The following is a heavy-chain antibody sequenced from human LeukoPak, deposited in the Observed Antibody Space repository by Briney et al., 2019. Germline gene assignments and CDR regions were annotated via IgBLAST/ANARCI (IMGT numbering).Heavy chain of an antibody. J-gene: IGHJ4*02. CDR1: GGSISSGGYY. D-gene: IGHD6-19*01. V-gene: IGHV4-31*03. CDR2: IYYSGST. CDR3: ARGDSSGWSY. Sequence: DPSETLSLTCTVSGGSISSGGYYWSWIRQHPGKGLEWIGYIYYSGSTYYNPSLKSRVTISVDTSKNQFSLKLSSVTAADTAVYYCARGDSSGWSYWGQGTLVTVAS.